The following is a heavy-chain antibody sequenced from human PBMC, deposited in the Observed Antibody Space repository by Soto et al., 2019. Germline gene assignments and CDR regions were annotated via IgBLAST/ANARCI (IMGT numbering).Heavy chain of an antibody. D-gene: IGHD6-13*01. CDR1: GDSVSSNSAA. V-gene: IGHV6-1*01. J-gene: IGHJ6*02. CDR3: ASTNGRIAAAGAYYYYGMDV. CDR2: TYYRSKWYN. Sequence: PSQTLSLTCAISGDSVSSNSAAWNWIRQSPSRGLEWLGRTYYRSKWYNDYAVSVKSRITINPDTSKNQSSLQLNSVTPEDTAVYYCASTNGRIAAAGAYYYYGMDVWGQGTTVTVSS.